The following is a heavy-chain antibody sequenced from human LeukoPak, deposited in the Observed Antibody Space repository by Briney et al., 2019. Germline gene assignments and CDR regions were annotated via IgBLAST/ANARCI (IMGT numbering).Heavy chain of an antibody. CDR1: GFSISSYD. J-gene: IGHJ4*02. Sequence: GGSPRLSCAGSGFSISSYDMLWVRQATGKGLEWVSAIGSGGDTYYAGSVKGRFTISRESAKNSFYLRMNSLSAGDTAVYFCARAVAGTDEIDSWGQGTLVTVSS. CDR3: ARAVAGTDEIDS. CDR2: IGSGGDT. V-gene: IGHV3-13*01. D-gene: IGHD6-19*01.